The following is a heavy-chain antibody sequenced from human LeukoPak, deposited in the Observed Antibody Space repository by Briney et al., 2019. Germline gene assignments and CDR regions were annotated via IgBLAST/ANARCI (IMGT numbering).Heavy chain of an antibody. CDR3: ARRSVTFSFDY. Sequence: ASVKVSCKASGYTFTSYNMHWVRLAPGQGLECIVIINPSSGSTSYEQKFQGRVTMTRDTSTNTVYMELSSLRSEDTAVYYCARRSVTFSFDYWGQGTLVTVSS. CDR2: INPSSGST. J-gene: IGHJ4*02. V-gene: IGHV1-46*01. D-gene: IGHD1-26*01. CDR1: GYTFTSYN.